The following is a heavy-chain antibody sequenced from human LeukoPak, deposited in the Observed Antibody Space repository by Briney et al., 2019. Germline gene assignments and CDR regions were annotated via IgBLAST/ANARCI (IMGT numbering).Heavy chain of an antibody. D-gene: IGHD6-13*01. V-gene: IGHV3-74*01. Sequence: GGSLRLSCAASGFTFSSYWMHWVRQAPGKGLVWVSRINSDGSSTSYADSVKGRFTISRDNAKNTLYLQMNSLRAEDTAVYYCATERDSSWTFDSWGQGTLVTVSS. J-gene: IGHJ4*02. CDR2: INSDGSST. CDR1: GFTFSSYW. CDR3: ATERDSSWTFDS.